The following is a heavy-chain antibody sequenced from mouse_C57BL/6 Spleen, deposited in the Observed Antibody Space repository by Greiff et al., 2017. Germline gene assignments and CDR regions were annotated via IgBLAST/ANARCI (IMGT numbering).Heavy chain of an antibody. V-gene: IGHV1-7*01. J-gene: IGHJ2*01. CDR2: LKPSSGYT. CDR1: GYTFTSYW. D-gene: IGHD2-4*01. CDR3: ARSYYDKGGGYFDY. Sequence: VQLQESGAELAKPGASVKLSCKASGYTFTSYWMHWVKQRPGQGLEWLGYLKPSSGYTKYNQKFKDKATLTADKSSSTAYMQLSSLPDETSAVDYGARSYYDKGGGYFDYWGQGTTLTVSS.